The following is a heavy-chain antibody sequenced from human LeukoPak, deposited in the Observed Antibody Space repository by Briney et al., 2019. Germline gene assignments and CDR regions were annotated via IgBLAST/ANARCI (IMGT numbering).Heavy chain of an antibody. CDR3: ARFLSISSSPIVY. D-gene: IGHD6-13*01. Sequence: SETLSLTCTVSGYSISSGYYWGWIRQPPGKGLEWIGSIYHSGSTYYNPSLKSRVTISVDTSKNQFSLKLSSVTAADTAVYYCARFLSISSSPIVYWSQGTLVTVSS. V-gene: IGHV4-38-2*02. J-gene: IGHJ4*02. CDR2: IYHSGST. CDR1: GYSISSGYY.